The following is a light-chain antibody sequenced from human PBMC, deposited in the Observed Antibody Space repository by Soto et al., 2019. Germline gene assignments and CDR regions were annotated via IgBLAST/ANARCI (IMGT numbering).Light chain of an antibody. V-gene: IGLV2-11*01. Sequence: QSVLTQPRSVSGSPGQSVTISCTGTSSDVGGYNYVSWYQQHPGKAPKLMIYDVSKRPSGVPDRFSGSKSGNTASLTISGLQAEDVADYYCCSYAGSYRGVFGTGTKLTVL. CDR2: DVS. CDR1: SSDVGGYNY. J-gene: IGLJ1*01. CDR3: CSYAGSYRGV.